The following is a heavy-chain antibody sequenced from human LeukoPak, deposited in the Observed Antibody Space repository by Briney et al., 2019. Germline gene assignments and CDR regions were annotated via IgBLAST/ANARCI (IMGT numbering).Heavy chain of an antibody. CDR1: GGAISSHY. Sequence: SETLSLTCTVSGGAISSHYWSWIRQPPGKGLEWIGYIYYSGSTNYNPSLKSRVTISVDTSKNQFSLKLSSVTAADTAVYYCARVTPGYRSSSPFLYYYYYYMDVWGKGTAVTVSS. V-gene: IGHV4-59*11. CDR2: IYYSGST. J-gene: IGHJ6*03. CDR3: ARVTPGYRSSSPFLYYYYYYMDV. D-gene: IGHD6-6*01.